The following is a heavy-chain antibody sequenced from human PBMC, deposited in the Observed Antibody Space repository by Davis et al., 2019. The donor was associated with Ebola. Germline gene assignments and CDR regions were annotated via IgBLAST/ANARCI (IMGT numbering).Heavy chain of an antibody. CDR2: MFSGGRT. Sequence: GESLKISCAASGFTVGDHYMSWVRQSPGKGLEWVSSMFSGGRTFYADSVKGRFTISRDNSKNTLYLQMNSLRAEDTAVYYCARRQNYYDSSGYYYAFDIWGQGTMVTVSS. J-gene: IGHJ3*02. CDR1: GFTVGDHY. CDR3: ARRQNYYDSSGYYYAFDI. V-gene: IGHV3-66*02. D-gene: IGHD3-22*01.